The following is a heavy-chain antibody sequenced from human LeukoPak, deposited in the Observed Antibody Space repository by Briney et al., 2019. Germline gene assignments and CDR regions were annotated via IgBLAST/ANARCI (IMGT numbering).Heavy chain of an antibody. CDR1: GFTFSSYS. J-gene: IGHJ4*02. CDR2: ISNTGSTI. CDR3: ARDTGDNFDY. V-gene: IGHV3-48*04. Sequence: GGSLRLSCAASGFTFSSYSMNWVRQAPGKGLEWVSYISNTGSTIYYADSVKGRFTISRDNAKNSVYLQMNSLRAEDTAVYYCARDTGDNFDYGGRGTLVTVSS. D-gene: IGHD2-21*01.